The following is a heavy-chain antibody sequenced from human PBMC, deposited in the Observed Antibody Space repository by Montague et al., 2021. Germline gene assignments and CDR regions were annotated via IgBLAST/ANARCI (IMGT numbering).Heavy chain of an antibody. CDR3: ARIGYCSGCVCRGFDT. J-gene: IGHJ5*02. Sequence: STNYNPSLKSRLTMSVDTSKNQFSLKLSSVTAADTDVYYCARIGYCSGCVCRGFDTWGRGILV. V-gene: IGHV4-4*07. D-gene: IGHD2-8*02. CDR2: ST.